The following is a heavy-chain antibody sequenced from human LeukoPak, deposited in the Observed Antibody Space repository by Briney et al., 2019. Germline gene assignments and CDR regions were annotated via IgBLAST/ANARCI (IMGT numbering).Heavy chain of an antibody. CDR2: INPSTGNP. CDR3: AIDQPVAGVSNFDS. V-gene: IGHV7-4-1*02. J-gene: IGHJ4*02. CDR1: GYTFTRYA. Sequence: VASVTVSCTASGYTFTRYAMNWLRQAPGQGLEWMGWINPSTGNPTYAQAFTGRFVFSLDTSVSTAYLQISSLNTEDTAVYYCAIDQPVAGVSNFDSWGQGTLVTVSS. D-gene: IGHD6-19*01.